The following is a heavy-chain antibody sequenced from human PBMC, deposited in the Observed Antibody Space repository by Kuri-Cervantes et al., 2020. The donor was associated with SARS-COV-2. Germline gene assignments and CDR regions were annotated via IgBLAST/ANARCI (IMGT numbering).Heavy chain of an antibody. D-gene: IGHD5-18*01. V-gene: IGHV3-7*03. CDR2: IKQDGSEK. CDR1: GFTFSSYW. CDR3: AKDQGDSYGISYFDY. J-gene: IGHJ4*02. Sequence: GESLKISCAASGFTFSSYWMSWVRQAPGKGLEWVANIKQDGSEKYYVDSVKGRFTISRDNSKNTLYLQMSSLRSEDTAVYYCAKDQGDSYGISYFDYWGQGTLVTVSS.